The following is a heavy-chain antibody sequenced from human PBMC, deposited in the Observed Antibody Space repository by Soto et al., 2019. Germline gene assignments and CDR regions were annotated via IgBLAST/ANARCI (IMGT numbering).Heavy chain of an antibody. CDR2: IWYDGSNK. CDR1: GFTFSSYG. CDR3: ARQTLGYCSGGSCYWGFDP. D-gene: IGHD2-15*01. J-gene: IGHJ5*02. Sequence: GGSLRLSCAASGFTFSSYGMHWVRQAPGKGLEWVAVIWYDGSNKYYADSVKGRFTISRDNSKNTLYLQMNSLRAEDTAVYYCARQTLGYCSGGSCYWGFDPWGQGTLVTVSS. V-gene: IGHV3-33*01.